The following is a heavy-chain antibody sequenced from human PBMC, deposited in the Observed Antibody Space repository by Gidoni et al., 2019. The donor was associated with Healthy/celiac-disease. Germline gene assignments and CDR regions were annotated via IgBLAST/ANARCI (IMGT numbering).Heavy chain of an antibody. D-gene: IGHD3-10*01. CDR3: ARESPYGSGSYYNF. CDR2: IETSGST. CDR1: VGSISSYY. Sequence: QVQLQESGPGLVKPSETLSLLCTVPVGSISSYYWSWIRQPAGKGLEWIGRIETSGSTNYNPSLKSRVTMSVDTSKNQFSLKLSSVTAADTAVYYCARESPYGSGSYYNFWGQGTLVTVSS. V-gene: IGHV4-4*07. J-gene: IGHJ4*02.